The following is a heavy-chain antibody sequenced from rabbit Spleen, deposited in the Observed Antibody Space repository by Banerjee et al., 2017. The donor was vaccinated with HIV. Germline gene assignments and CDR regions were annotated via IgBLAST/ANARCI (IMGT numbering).Heavy chain of an antibody. Sequence: QEQLVESGGGLVQPGASLTLTCTASGFSFSSNAMCWVRQAPGKGLEWIACIDNGDGSTYYASWVNGRFTISRSTSLNTVTLQMTSLTAADTATYFCARSTTVNIYYMLTRLHLWGPGTLVTVS. CDR2: IDNGDGST. J-gene: IGHJ3*01. D-gene: IGHD8-1*01. V-gene: IGHV1S47*01. CDR1: GFSFSSNA. CDR3: ARSTTVNIYYMLTRLHL.